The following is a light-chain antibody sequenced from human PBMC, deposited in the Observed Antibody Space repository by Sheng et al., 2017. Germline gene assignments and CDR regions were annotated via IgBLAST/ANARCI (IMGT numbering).Light chain of an antibody. CDR2: LNSDGSH. CDR1: SGHIAYA. J-gene: IGLJ3*02. Sequence: QPVLIQSPSASASLGASVKLTCTLSSGHIAYAIAWHQQQPNKGPRYLMTLNSDGSHNREDGLPDRFSGSSSGTERYLIISSLQSEDEADYYCQTWVADIGVFGGGTKLTVL. V-gene: IGLV4-69*01. CDR3: QTWVADIGV.